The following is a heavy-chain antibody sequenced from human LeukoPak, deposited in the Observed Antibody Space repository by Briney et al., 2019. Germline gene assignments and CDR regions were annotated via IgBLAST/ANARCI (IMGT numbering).Heavy chain of an antibody. CDR2: INHSGST. J-gene: IGHJ6*03. V-gene: IGHV4-34*01. D-gene: IGHD1-26*01. CDR3: ARLGATTSTYYYYYMDV. Sequence: SETLSLTCAVYGGSFSGYHWSWIRQPPGKGLEWIGEINHSGSTNYNPSLKSRVTISVDTSKNQFSLKLSSVTAADTAVYYCARLGATTSTYYYYYMDVWGKGTTVTISS. CDR1: GGSFSGYH.